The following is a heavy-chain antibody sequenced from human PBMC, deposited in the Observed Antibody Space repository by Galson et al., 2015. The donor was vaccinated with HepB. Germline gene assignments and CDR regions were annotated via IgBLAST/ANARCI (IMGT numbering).Heavy chain of an antibody. CDR2: IIPIFGTA. J-gene: IGHJ1*01. CDR3: AREGVWEYSGYERSAEYFQH. CDR1: GGTFSSYA. D-gene: IGHD5-12*01. V-gene: IGHV1-69*13. Sequence: SVKVSCKASGGTFSSYAISWVRQAPGQGLEWMGGIIPIFGTANYAQKFQGRVTITADESTSTVYMELSSLRSEDTAVYYCAREGVWEYSGYERSAEYFQHWGQGTLVTVSS.